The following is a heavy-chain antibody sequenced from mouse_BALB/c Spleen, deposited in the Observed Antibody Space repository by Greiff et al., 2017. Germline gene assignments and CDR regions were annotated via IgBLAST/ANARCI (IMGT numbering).Heavy chain of an antibody. CDR3: ARGRGNYAMDY. Sequence: EVKVEESGGGLVKPGGSLKLSCAASGFTFSSYAMSWVRQTPEKRLEWVASISSGGSTYYPDSVKGRFTISRDNARNILYLQMSSLRSEDTAMYYCARGRGNYAMDYWGQGTSVTVSS. CDR2: ISSGGST. CDR1: GFTFSSYA. V-gene: IGHV5-6-5*01. J-gene: IGHJ4*01.